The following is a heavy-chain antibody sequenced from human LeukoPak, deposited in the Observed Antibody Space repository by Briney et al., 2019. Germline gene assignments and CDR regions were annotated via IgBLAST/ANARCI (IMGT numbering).Heavy chain of an antibody. CDR1: GFTFSSYA. V-gene: IGHV3-23*01. CDR2: ISGSGGST. CDR3: AKGGSGYYYSDY. Sequence: GGSLRLSCAASGFTFSSYAMSWVRQAPGKGLEWVSAISGSGGSTYYADSVKGRFTISRDNSKNTLYPQMNSLRAEDTAVYYCAKGGSGYYYSDYWGQGTLVTVSS. D-gene: IGHD3-22*01. J-gene: IGHJ4*02.